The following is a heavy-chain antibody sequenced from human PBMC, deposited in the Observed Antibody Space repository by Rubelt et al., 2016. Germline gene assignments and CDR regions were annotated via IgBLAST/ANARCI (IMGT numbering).Heavy chain of an antibody. J-gene: IGHJ4*02. CDR2: IYTSGST. V-gene: IGHV4-4*07. CDR3: AIRRWHDSSGYYFDY. Sequence: QVQLQESGPGLVKPSETLSLTCTVSGGSISSYYWSWIRQPAGKGLEWIGRIYTSGSTNYNPSLKSWVTISVDTSKNQFSLKLSSVTAADTAVYYRAIRRWHDSSGYYFDYWGQGTLVTVSS. D-gene: IGHD3-22*01. CDR1: GGSISSYY.